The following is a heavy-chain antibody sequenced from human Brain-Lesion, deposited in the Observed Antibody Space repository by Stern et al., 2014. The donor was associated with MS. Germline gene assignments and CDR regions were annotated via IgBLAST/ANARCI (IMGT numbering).Heavy chain of an antibody. CDR1: GYTFSSYD. CDR3: ARAVRNQLLSEY. D-gene: IGHD2-2*01. J-gene: IGHJ4*02. V-gene: IGHV1-8*01. Sequence: QVQLVQSGAEVKKPGASVKVSCKASGYTFSSYDITWVRQASAHGLEWMGWMNPYSGNTGYAQKFKGRVSMTSDPSISTVYMELTSLTSDDTAVYFCARAVRNQLLSEYWGQGTLVTVSS. CDR2: MNPYSGNT.